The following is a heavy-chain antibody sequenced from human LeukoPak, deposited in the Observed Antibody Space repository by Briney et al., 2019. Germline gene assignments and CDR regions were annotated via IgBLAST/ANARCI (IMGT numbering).Heavy chain of an antibody. V-gene: IGHV4-34*09. CDR1: GGSFSGYY. J-gene: IGHJ5*02. Sequence: SETLSLTCAVYGGSFSGYYWSWIRQPPGKGLEWIGSIYYSGSTYYNPSLKSRVTVSVDTSKDQFSLKLTSVTAADTAVYYCARDLRTTVSTGIDPWGQGTLVTVSS. CDR2: IYYSGST. D-gene: IGHD4-17*01. CDR3: ARDLRTTVSTGIDP.